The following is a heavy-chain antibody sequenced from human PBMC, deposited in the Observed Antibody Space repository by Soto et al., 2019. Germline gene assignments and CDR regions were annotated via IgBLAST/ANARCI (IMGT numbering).Heavy chain of an antibody. V-gene: IGHV4-34*01. J-gene: IGHJ6*02. CDR1: GGSFSGYY. CDR2: INHSGST. Sequence: SETLSLTCAVYGGSFSGYYWSWIRQPPGKGLEWIGEINHSGSTNYNPSLKSRVTISVDTSKNQFSLKLSSVTAADTAVYYCARARSISYCSSTSCYSYYYYGMDVWGQGTTVTVSS. D-gene: IGHD2-2*01. CDR3: ARARSISYCSSTSCYSYYYYGMDV.